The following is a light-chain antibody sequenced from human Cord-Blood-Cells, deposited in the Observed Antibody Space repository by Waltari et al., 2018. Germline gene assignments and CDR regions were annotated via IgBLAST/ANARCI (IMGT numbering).Light chain of an antibody. CDR3: QQYNNWPPLT. Sequence: EIVMTQSPATLSVSPGERATLSCRASQSVSSNLAWYQQKPGQAPRLLIHGASTRATGIPARFSVSGSGTEFTLTISSLQSEDFAVYYCQQYNNWPPLTFGGGTKVEIK. J-gene: IGKJ4*01. CDR1: QSVSSN. CDR2: GAS. V-gene: IGKV3-15*01.